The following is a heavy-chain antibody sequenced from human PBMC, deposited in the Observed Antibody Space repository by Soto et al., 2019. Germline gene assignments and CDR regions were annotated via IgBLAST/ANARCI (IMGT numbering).Heavy chain of an antibody. Sequence: QVQLVQSGAELRKPGSSVKVSCKASGGTFSDSTINWVRQAPGQRLEWMGGIIPIFDTANYAEKFQGRVTXXXXESTSTSFMEVSSLRSEDTAVYYCARNGTLTGYSYGMDVWGQGTMVTVSS. J-gene: IGHJ6*02. CDR1: GGTFSDST. CDR2: IIPIFDTA. V-gene: IGHV1-69*01. D-gene: IGHD1-1*01. CDR3: ARNGTLTGYSYGMDV.